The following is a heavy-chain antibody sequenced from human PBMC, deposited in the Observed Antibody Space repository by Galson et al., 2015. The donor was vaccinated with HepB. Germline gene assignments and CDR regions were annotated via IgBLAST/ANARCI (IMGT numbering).Heavy chain of an antibody. CDR1: GGSISSSSYY. Sequence: SETLSLTCTVSGGSISSSSYYWGWIRQPPGKGLEWIGSIYYSGSTYYNPSLKSRVTISVDTSKNQFSLKLSSVTAADTAVYYCARLGLWYSGYDSVDYWGQGTLVTVSS. D-gene: IGHD5-12*01. J-gene: IGHJ4*02. V-gene: IGHV4-39*01. CDR2: IYYSGST. CDR3: ARLGLWYSGYDSVDY.